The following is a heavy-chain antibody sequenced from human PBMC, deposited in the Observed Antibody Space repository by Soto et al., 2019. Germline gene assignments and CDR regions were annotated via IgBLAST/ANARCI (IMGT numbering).Heavy chain of an antibody. D-gene: IGHD3-22*01. Sequence: PGGSLRLSCAASGFTFSSYAMSWVRQAPGKGLEWVSSISGSGGSTYYADSVKGRFTISRDNSKNTLYLQMNSLRAEDTAVYYCAKGYDSSGYSSEDAFDSWGQGRMGSV. J-gene: IGHJ3*02. CDR1: GFTFSSYA. CDR2: ISGSGGST. CDR3: AKGYDSSGYSSEDAFDS. V-gene: IGHV3-23*01.